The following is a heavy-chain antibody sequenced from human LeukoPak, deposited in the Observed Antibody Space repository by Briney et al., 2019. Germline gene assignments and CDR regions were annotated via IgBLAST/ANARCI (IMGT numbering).Heavy chain of an antibody. CDR2: IKQDGSEK. CDR3: ARPAYSSSWYALDY. V-gene: IGHV3-7*01. D-gene: IGHD6-13*01. J-gene: IGHJ4*02. CDR1: GFTFSSYW. Sequence: GGSLRLSCAASGFTFSSYWMSWVRQAPGKGLEWVANIKQDGSEKYYVDSVKGRFTISRDNAKNSLYLQMNSLRAEDTAVYYCARPAYSSSWYALDYWGQGTLVTVSS.